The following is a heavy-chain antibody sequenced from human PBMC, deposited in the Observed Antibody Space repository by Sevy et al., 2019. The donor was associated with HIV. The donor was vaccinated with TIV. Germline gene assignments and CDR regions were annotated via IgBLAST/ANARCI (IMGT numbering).Heavy chain of an antibody. D-gene: IGHD6-19*01. Sequence: GGSLRLSCAGTGFTFSDYYMSWIRQSPGKGLGWVSYISSSSNAIYYADSVKGRFTISRDNAKKSMYLQMNSLRAEDTAVYYCARDGEAVAGTGDFDHWGQGTLVTVSS. V-gene: IGHV3-11*01. CDR2: ISSSSNAI. CDR3: ARDGEAVAGTGDFDH. J-gene: IGHJ4*02. CDR1: GFTFSDYY.